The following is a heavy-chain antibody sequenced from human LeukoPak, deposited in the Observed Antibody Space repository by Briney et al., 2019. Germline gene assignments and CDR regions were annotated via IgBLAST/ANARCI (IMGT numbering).Heavy chain of an antibody. Sequence: KPSETLSLTCTVSGGSINSYYWSWIRQPPGKGLEWIGYIYYSGSTNYNPSLKSRATISVDTSKNQFSLKLSSVTAADTAVYYCARSGGWDAFDIWGQGTMVTVSS. J-gene: IGHJ3*02. D-gene: IGHD3-16*01. CDR3: ARSGGWDAFDI. CDR1: GGSINSYY. CDR2: IYYSGST. V-gene: IGHV4-59*01.